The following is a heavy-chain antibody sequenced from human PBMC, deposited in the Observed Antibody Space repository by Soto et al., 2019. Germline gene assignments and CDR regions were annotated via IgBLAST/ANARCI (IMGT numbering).Heavy chain of an antibody. Sequence: PSETLSLTCTVSGGSFSSSSYSWGWIRQPPGKGLEWIGSIYYSGSTYSNPPLKSRVTSSVDPSKNQFSLKLISVTAADTAVYYCARHWITMVRGVYHFDYWGQGTLVTVSS. V-gene: IGHV4-39*01. D-gene: IGHD3-10*01. J-gene: IGHJ4*02. CDR2: IYYSGST. CDR3: ARHWITMVRGVYHFDY. CDR1: GGSFSSSSYS.